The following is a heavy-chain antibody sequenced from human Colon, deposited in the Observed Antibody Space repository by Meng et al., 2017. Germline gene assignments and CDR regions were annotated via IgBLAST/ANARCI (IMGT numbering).Heavy chain of an antibody. CDR2: MNPNTGKT. J-gene: IGHJ4*02. D-gene: IGHD3-3*01. CDR3: ARVSGFGQNFIRF. CDR1: EYTFTSYD. V-gene: IGHV1-8*01. Sequence: VQWLHPGAEVKKPGASVKVSCKTSEYTFTSYDIEWVRQATGQGLEWMGWMNPNTGKTGYAKKFQGRVTMTRNTSISTAYMELGSLSAEDTAVYFCARVSGFGQNFIRFWGQGTLVTVSS.